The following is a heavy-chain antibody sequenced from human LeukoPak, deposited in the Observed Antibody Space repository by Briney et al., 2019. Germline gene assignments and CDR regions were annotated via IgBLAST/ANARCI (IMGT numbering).Heavy chain of an antibody. V-gene: IGHV3-23*01. D-gene: IGHD4-17*01. CDR3: AKATSVTTLFDY. CDR1: GFIFSSYG. CDR2: ISGSGSGGST. Sequence: PGGSLRLSCAASGFIFSSYGMTWVRQAPGKGLEWVSAISGSGSGGSTYYADSVKGRFTISRDNSKNTLYLQMNSLRVEDTAVYYCAKATSVTTLFDYRGQGTLVTVSS. J-gene: IGHJ4*02.